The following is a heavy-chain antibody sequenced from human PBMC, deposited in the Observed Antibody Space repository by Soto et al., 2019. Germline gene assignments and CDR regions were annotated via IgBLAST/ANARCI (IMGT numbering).Heavy chain of an antibody. CDR1: GGTLNDYY. CDR2: INHSGST. V-gene: IGHV4-34*01. J-gene: IGHJ4*02. CDR3: ARSDGRY. Sequence: PSETLSLTCAVYGGTLNDYYLNWIRQPPGKGLEWIGEINHSGSTNYNPSLKSRVTISVDTSKNQFSLKLSSVTAADTAVYYCARSDGRYWGQGTLVTVSS.